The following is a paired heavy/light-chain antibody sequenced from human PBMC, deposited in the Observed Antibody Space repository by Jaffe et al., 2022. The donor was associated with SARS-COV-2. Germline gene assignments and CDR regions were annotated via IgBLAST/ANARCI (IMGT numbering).Light chain of an antibody. V-gene: IGKV2-30*01. Sequence: DVVMTQSPLSLPVTLGQPASISCRSSQSLVYSDGNTYLNWFQQRPGQSPRRLIYKVSNRDSGVPDRFSGSGSGTDFTLKISRVEAEDVGVYYCMQGTHWNTFGQGTKLEIK. CDR1: QSLVYSDGNTY. CDR3: MQGTHWNT. CDR2: KVS. J-gene: IGKJ2*01.
Heavy chain of an antibody. Sequence: QVQLVQSGAEVKKPGASVKVSCKASGYTFTSYGISWVRQAPGQGLEWMGWISAYNGNTNYAQKLQGRVTMTTDTSTSTAYMELRSLRSDDTAVYYCARDLWYSTVGYSGWYVWDGSTYYYYGMDVWGQGTTVTVSS. CDR1: GYTFTSYG. CDR3: ARDLWYSTVGYSGWYVWDGSTYYYYGMDV. D-gene: IGHD6-19*01. V-gene: IGHV1-18*01. J-gene: IGHJ6*02. CDR2: ISAYNGNT.